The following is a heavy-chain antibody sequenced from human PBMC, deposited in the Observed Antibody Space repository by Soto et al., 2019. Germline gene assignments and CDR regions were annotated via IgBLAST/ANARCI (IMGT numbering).Heavy chain of an antibody. CDR2: SSTNSDYR. J-gene: IGHJ5*02. CDR3: AREDGYCTTTYCSNWFAP. CDR1: GYRFTTYR. Sequence: ASVKVSCKASGYRFTTYRITWVRQAPGRGLEWMGSSSTNSDYRNYAEKFQGRVTMTTDASTTTAYMELRSLTSDDTAVYFCAREDGYCTTTYCSNWFAPWGQGSQVTVS. V-gene: IGHV1-18*04. D-gene: IGHD2-8*01.